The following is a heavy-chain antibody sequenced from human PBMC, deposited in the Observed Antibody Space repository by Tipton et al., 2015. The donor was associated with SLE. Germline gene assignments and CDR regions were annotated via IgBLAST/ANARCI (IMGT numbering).Heavy chain of an antibody. J-gene: IGHJ3*02. Sequence: GLVKPSETLSLTCAVSGDLISHSNYYWGWIRQPPGKGLEWIASISYSGSTYYNPPLASRVTISVDTSKNQVPLKLSSVTAADTAVYYCARHVVRRYGDAFDIWGQGTMVTVPS. V-gene: IGHV4-39*06. D-gene: IGHD3-10*01. CDR3: ARHVVRRYGDAFDI. CDR1: GDLISHSNYY. CDR2: ISYSGST.